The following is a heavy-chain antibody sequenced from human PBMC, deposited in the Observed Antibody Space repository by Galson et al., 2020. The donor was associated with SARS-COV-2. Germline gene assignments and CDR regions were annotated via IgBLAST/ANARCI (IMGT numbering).Heavy chain of an antibody. J-gene: IGHJ4*02. CDR1: GFTFSNYG. CDR2: ILYDGNNQ. V-gene: IGHV3-30*18. D-gene: IGHD3-3*01. CDR3: AKRTMTTEFDY. Sequence: PGGSLRLSCAASGFTFSNYGMHSVRQAPGKGLEWVALILYDGNNQFYADSVKGRFTISRDNSNNMLYLQMNSLRVEDTAVYYCAKRTMTTEFDYWGQGTLV.